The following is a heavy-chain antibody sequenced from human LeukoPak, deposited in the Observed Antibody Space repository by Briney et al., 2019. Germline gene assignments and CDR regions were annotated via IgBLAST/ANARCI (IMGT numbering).Heavy chain of an antibody. CDR1: GFTFDDYA. J-gene: IGHJ5*02. V-gene: IGHV3-9*01. Sequence: GRSLRLSCAASGFTFDDYAMHWVRQAPGKGLEWVSGISWNSGSIGYADSVKGRFTISRDNAKNSLYLQMNSLRAEDTALYYCAKGKTRYCSSTSCPAYNWFDLWGQGTLVTVSS. CDR2: ISWNSGSI. CDR3: AKGKTRYCSSTSCPAYNWFDL. D-gene: IGHD2-2*01.